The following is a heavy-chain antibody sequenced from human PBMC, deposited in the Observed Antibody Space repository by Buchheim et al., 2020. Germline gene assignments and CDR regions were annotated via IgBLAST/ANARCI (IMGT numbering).Heavy chain of an antibody. CDR2: VNLDGSEK. J-gene: IGHJ5*02. Sequence: EVQLAESGGGLVQPGGSLRLSCAASGFTFSRSSMTWVRQAPGKGLEWVANVNLDGSEKYYVDSVRGRFTISRDNADNSLYLQMNNLRVEDTALYYCARDVGASSTLNNWFDPWGQGTL. CDR1: GFTFSRSS. CDR3: ARDVGASSTLNNWFDP. V-gene: IGHV3-7*01. D-gene: IGHD1-26*01.